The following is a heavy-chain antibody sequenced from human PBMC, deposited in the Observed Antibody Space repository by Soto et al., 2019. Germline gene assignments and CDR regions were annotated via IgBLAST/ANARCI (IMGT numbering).Heavy chain of an antibody. Sequence: GASVKVSCKASGYTFTSYYMHWVRQAPGQGLEWMGIINPSGGSTSYAQKFQGRVTMTRDTSTSTVYMELSSLRSEDTAVYYCASLPRLRYFDWLPLGKDYYYMDVWGKGTTVTVSS. CDR1: GYTFTSYY. D-gene: IGHD3-9*01. CDR3: ASLPRLRYFDWLPLGKDYYYMDV. J-gene: IGHJ6*03. CDR2: INPSGGST. V-gene: IGHV1-46*03.